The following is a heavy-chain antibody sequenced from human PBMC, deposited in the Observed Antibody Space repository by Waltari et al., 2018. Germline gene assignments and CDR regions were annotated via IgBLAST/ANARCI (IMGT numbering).Heavy chain of an antibody. CDR3: ASQGGTIFPFDY. V-gene: IGHV3-11*04. D-gene: IGHD3-3*01. CDR2: ICISGSTI. Sequence: QVQLVESGGGLVKPGGSLRLSCAASGFTFSDYYMSWIPQDPGKGLEWVSYICISGSTIYYPDLVKGRFTTSRDNAKNSLYLQMNSLRAEDTAVYYCASQGGTIFPFDYWGQGTLVTVSS. CDR1: GFTFSDYY. J-gene: IGHJ4*02.